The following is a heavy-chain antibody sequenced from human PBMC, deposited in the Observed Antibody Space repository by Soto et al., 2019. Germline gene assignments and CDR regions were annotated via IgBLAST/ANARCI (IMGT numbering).Heavy chain of an antibody. Sequence: EVQLLESGGGLVQPGGSLRLSCAASGFTFSSYAMSWVRQAPGKGLEWVSAISGSGGSTYYADSVKGRFTISRDNSKNTLYLQMNSLRAEDTAVYYCAKDLGYYGSGSYSDFDYWGQGTLVTVSS. J-gene: IGHJ4*02. CDR3: AKDLGYYGSGSYSDFDY. V-gene: IGHV3-23*01. CDR2: ISGSGGST. CDR1: GFTFSSYA. D-gene: IGHD3-10*01.